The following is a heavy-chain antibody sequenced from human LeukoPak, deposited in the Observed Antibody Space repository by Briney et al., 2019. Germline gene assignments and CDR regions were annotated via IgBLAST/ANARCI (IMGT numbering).Heavy chain of an antibody. CDR3: ARGLHPKISPLDY. CDR2: INTYTGNP. Sequence: ASVKVSCKASGYTFTSYTMNWVRQAPGQGLEWMGWINTYTGNPTYAQGFTGRFVFSLDTSVSTAYLQISSLKAEDTAVYYCARGLHPKISPLDYWGQGTLVTVSS. V-gene: IGHV7-4-1*02. J-gene: IGHJ4*02. D-gene: IGHD2-15*01. CDR1: GYTFTSYT.